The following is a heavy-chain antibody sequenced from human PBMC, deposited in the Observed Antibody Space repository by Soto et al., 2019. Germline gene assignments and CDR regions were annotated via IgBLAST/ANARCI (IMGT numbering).Heavy chain of an antibody. J-gene: IGHJ6*02. CDR2: ISGSGGST. CDR3: AKGSSHYYYGMDV. D-gene: IGHD6-13*01. CDR1: GFTFSSYA. V-gene: IGHV3-23*01. Sequence: HPGGSLRLSCAASGFTFSSYAMSWVRQAPGKGLEWVSAISGSGGSTYYADSVKGRFTISRDNSKNTLYLQMNSLRAEDTAVYYCAKGSSHYYYGMDVWGQGTTVTVSS.